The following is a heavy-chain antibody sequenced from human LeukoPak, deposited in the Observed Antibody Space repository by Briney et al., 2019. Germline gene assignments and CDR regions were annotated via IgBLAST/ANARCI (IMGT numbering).Heavy chain of an antibody. Sequence: SQTLSLTCTVSGGSISSGGYYWSWIRQHPGKGLEWIGYIYYSGSTYYNPSLKSRVTTSVDTSKNQFSLKLSSVTAADTAVYYCARDSSRAFDIWGQGTMVTVSS. V-gene: IGHV4-31*03. CDR1: GGSISSGGYY. D-gene: IGHD2-2*01. CDR2: IYYSGST. CDR3: ARDSSRAFDI. J-gene: IGHJ3*02.